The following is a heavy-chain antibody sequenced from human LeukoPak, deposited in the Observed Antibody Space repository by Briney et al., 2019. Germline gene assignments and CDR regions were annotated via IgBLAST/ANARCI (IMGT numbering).Heavy chain of an antibody. CDR1: GYSFTSYW. D-gene: IGHD2-2*01. Sequence: GEPLKISCKGSGYSFTSYWIGWVRQMPGKGLEWMGIIYPGDSDTRYSPSFQGQVTISADKSISTAYLQWSSLKASDTAMYYCARGVVVVPAATARWFDPWGQGTLVTVSS. CDR2: IYPGDSDT. CDR3: ARGVVVVPAATARWFDP. V-gene: IGHV5-51*01. J-gene: IGHJ5*02.